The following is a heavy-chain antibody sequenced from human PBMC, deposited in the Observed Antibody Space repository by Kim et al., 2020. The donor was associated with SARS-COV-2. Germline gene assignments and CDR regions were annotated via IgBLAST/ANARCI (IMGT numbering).Heavy chain of an antibody. J-gene: IGHJ6*02. Sequence: STYYADSVKGRFTISRDNYKNTLYLQMNSLRAEDTAVYYCARDGAAGMDVWGQGTTVTVSS. V-gene: IGHV3-53*01. D-gene: IGHD6-13*01. CDR3: ARDGAAGMDV. CDR2: ST.